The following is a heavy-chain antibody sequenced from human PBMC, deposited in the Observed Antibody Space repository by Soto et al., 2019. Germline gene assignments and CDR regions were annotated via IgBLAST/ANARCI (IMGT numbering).Heavy chain of an antibody. V-gene: IGHV4-30-4*01. CDR3: AKDLMRFGDLLGTDSYYGMDV. Sequence: SETLSLTCSVAGGYISSGYYYWSWIRQPPGKGLEWIGNIYYSGNTYYNPSLKSRLIISIDTSKNQFSLKVGSVTAADTAMYYCAKDLMRFGDLLGTDSYYGMDVWGQGTTVTVSS. CDR2: IYYSGNT. J-gene: IGHJ6*02. CDR1: GGYISSGYYY. D-gene: IGHD3-10*01.